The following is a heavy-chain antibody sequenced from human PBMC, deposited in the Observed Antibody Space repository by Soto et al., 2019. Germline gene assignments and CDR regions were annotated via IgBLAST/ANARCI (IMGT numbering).Heavy chain of an antibody. V-gene: IGHV5-51*01. CDR2: NYPSDSDT. J-gene: IGHJ4*02. CDR3: ARQRITMVRGVIILSPFDY. D-gene: IGHD3-10*01. Sequence: GESLKISCKGSGYSFTSYWIGWVRQMPGKGLEWMGINYPSDSDTRYSPSFQGQVTISADKSISTAYLQWSSLKASDTAMYYCARQRITMVRGVIILSPFDYWGQGTLVTVSS. CDR1: GYSFTSYW.